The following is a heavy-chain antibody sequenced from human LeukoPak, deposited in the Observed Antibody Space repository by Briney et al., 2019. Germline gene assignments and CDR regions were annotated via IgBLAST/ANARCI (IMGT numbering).Heavy chain of an antibody. J-gene: IGHJ4*02. D-gene: IGHD3-3*01. CDR2: IYTSGST. Sequence: SETLSLTCTVSGGSISSYYWSWIRQPPGRGLEWIGYIYTSGSTNYNPSLKSRVTISEDTSKNQFSLKLSSVTAADTAVYYCARHGKYYDFWSGYYEPWGQGTLVTVSS. CDR1: GGSISSYY. CDR3: ARHGKYYDFWSGYYEP. V-gene: IGHV4-4*09.